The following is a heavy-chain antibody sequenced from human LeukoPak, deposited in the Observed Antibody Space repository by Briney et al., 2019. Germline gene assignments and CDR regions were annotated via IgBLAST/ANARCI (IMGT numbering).Heavy chain of an antibody. J-gene: IGHJ3*02. D-gene: IGHD2-8*01. CDR3: ATTRYAAFNI. V-gene: IGHV3-53*01. Sequence: GGSLRLSCAASGFSAISNYMSWVRQAPGKGLEWVSLIYSGGSTYYADSVRGRFTVSRDNSKNTLCLQMNSLRAEDTAVYYCATTRYAAFNIWGQGTMVTVSS. CDR2: IYSGGST. CDR1: GFSAISNY.